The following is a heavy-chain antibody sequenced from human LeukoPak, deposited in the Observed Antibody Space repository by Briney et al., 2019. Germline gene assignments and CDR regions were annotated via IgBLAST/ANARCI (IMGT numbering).Heavy chain of an antibody. D-gene: IGHD4-11*01. J-gene: IGHJ6*03. CDR3: ARGRVSSSTWYSTYYYFFYMDF. CDR1: GGSISSYY. Sequence: SETLSLTCTVTGGSISSYYWSWIRQPPGKGLEWIGYIYYSGNTNYNPSLKSRVTISADTSKNQFSLKVTSVTAADTAVYFCARGRVSSSTWYSTYYYFFYMDFWGKGTTVTVSS. CDR2: IYYSGNT. V-gene: IGHV4-59*01.